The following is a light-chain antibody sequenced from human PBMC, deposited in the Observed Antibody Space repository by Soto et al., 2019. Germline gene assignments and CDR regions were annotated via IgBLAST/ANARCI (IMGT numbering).Light chain of an antibody. Sequence: VMTQAPATLSVSPGEGATLSCRASQTVNNNVAWYQLKDGQVPRLLIYGASTRATGIPARFSGSGSGTDFTLTINSLQSEDVAVYYCQQYHHWPVTFGGGTKVDI. CDR3: QQYHHWPVT. J-gene: IGKJ4*01. V-gene: IGKV3D-15*01. CDR2: GAS. CDR1: QTVNNN.